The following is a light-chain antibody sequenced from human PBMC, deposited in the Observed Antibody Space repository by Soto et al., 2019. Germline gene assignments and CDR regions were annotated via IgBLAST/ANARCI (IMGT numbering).Light chain of an antibody. J-gene: IGKJ5*01. Sequence: IQLTQSPSSLSASVGDRVTITCRASRGISSYLAWYQQKPGKAPKLLVHSASTLQSGVPSRFSGSGSGPDFTLTISSLQPEDSATYFCQQLNSYPQTFGQGTRLEIK. CDR1: RGISSY. V-gene: IGKV1-9*01. CDR3: QQLNSYPQT. CDR2: SAS.